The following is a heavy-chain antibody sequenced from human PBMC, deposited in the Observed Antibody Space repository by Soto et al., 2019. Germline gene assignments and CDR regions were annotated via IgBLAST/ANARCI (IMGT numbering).Heavy chain of an antibody. J-gene: IGHJ4*02. CDR2: IYWDDDK. V-gene: IGHV2-5*02. CDR1: GFSLTTTEVA. D-gene: IGHD3-22*01. Sequence: GSGPTLVNPTQSLTLTCSFSGFSLTTTEVAVGWIRQPPGKALEWLALIYWDDDKRYSPSLKSRLTITKDTSKNLVVLIMTNMDPVDTATYYCARDSSGYYGFDYWGRGALVTVSS. CDR3: ARDSSGYYGFDY.